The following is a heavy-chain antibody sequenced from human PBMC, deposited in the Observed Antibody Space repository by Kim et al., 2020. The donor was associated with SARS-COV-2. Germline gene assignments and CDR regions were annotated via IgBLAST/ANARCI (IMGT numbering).Heavy chain of an antibody. J-gene: IGHJ5*02. Sequence: SNGGSTYYADSVKGRFTISRDNSKNTLYLQMSSLRAEDTAVYYCVKVELTWGQGTLVTVSS. CDR2: SNGGST. D-gene: IGHD1-7*01. V-gene: IGHV3-64D*09. CDR3: VKVELT.